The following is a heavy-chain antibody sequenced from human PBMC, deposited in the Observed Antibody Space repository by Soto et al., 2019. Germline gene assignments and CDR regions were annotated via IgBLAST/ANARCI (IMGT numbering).Heavy chain of an antibody. D-gene: IGHD2-15*01. V-gene: IGHV1-69*08. J-gene: IGHJ3*02. Sequence: QVQLVQSGAEVKKPGSSVKVSCKASGGTFSSYTISWVRQAPGQGLEWMGRIIPILGIANYAQKFQGRVTITADKATSTAYMELSSLRTEDTAVYYCARDEVGRSAFDIWGQGTMVTVSS. CDR2: IIPILGIA. CDR3: ARDEVGRSAFDI. CDR1: GGTFSSYT.